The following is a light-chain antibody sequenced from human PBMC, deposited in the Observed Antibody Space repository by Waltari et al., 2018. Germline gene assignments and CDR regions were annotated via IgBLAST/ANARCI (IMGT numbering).Light chain of an antibody. V-gene: IGKV3-15*01. CDR2: GAS. Sequence: EIVMTQSPATLSVFPGARATLSCRASQSITTKLPWYQQRPGQAPRLLIYGASTRATGIPARFTGSGSGTEFTLTITSLQSEDFAVYFCQQYDKWPPYTFGQGTKLEIK. CDR1: QSITTK. J-gene: IGKJ2*01. CDR3: QQYDKWPPYT.